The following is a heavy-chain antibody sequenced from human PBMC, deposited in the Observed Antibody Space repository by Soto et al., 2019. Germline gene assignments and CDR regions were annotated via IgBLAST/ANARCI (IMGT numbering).Heavy chain of an antibody. CDR3: ATVKSSYYDTSANYFDF. V-gene: IGHV4-31*03. J-gene: IGHJ4*02. Sequence: SETLSLTCTVSGGSISSGGYYWNWIRQHPGEGPEYIGYISYSGNTNYNPSLKSRVTISLDTSKNQFSLELSSVTAADTAVYYCATVKSSYYDTSANYFDFWAQGTLVTVSS. D-gene: IGHD3-22*01. CDR1: GGSISSGGYY. CDR2: ISYSGNT.